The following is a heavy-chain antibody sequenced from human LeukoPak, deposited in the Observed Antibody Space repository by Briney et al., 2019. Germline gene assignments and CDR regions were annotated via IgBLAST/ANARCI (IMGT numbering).Heavy chain of an antibody. CDR2: INPNSGGT. D-gene: IGHD3/OR15-3a*01. V-gene: IGHV1-2*02. Sequence: ASVKVSCKASGYTFTGYYMHWVRQAPGQGLEWMGWINPNSGGTNYAQKFQRRVTMTRDTSISTPYMELSRLRSDDTAVYYCTRDIKGWTRPSFNFYYYMDVWGKGTTVTVSS. CDR3: TRDIKGWTRPSFNFYYYMDV. J-gene: IGHJ6*03. CDR1: GYTFTGYY.